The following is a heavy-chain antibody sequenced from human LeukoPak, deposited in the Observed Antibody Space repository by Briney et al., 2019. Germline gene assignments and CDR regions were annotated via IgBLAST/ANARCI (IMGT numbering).Heavy chain of an antibody. Sequence: GASVKVSCKASGYTFTGYYMHWVRQALRQGLEWMEWINPNSGGTNYAQKFQGRVTMTRDTSISTAYMELSRLRSDDTAVYYCARALGALVGATLFDYWGQGTLVTVSS. CDR1: GYTFTGYY. V-gene: IGHV1-2*02. CDR2: INPNSGGT. D-gene: IGHD1-26*01. CDR3: ARALGALVGATLFDY. J-gene: IGHJ4*02.